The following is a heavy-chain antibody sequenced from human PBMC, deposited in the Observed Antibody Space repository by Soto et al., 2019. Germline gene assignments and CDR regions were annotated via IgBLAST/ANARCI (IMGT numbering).Heavy chain of an antibody. V-gene: IGHV4-34*01. CDR2: INHSGST. D-gene: IGHD1-26*01. CDR3: ARVLYATWSSFDY. Sequence: SETLSLTCAVYGGSFSGYYWSWIRQPPGKGLEWIGEINHSGSTNYNPSLKSRVTISVDTSKNSLYLHLNSLTAEDTAIYYCARVLYATWSSFDYWGQGTLVTVSS. J-gene: IGHJ4*02. CDR1: GGSFSGYY.